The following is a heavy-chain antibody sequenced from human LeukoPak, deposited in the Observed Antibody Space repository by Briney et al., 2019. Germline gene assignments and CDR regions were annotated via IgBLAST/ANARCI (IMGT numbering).Heavy chain of an antibody. CDR3: ARGLGGSGSYYNDQLSYYFDY. CDR2: INHSGST. D-gene: IGHD3-10*01. CDR1: GGSISGYY. V-gene: IGHV4-34*01. J-gene: IGHJ4*02. Sequence: PSETLSLTCTVSGGSISGYYWSWIRQPPGKGLEWIGEINHSGSTNYNPSLKSRVTISVDTSKNQFSLKLSSVTAADTAVYYCARGLGGSGSYYNDQLSYYFDYWGQGTLVTVSS.